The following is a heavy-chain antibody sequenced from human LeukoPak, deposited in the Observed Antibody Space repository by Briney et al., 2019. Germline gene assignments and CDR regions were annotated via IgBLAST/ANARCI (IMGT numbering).Heavy chain of an antibody. Sequence: GGSLRLSCAASGFTFSSYSMNWVRQAPGKGLEWVSSISSSSSYIYYADSVEGRFTISRDNAKNSLYLQMNSLRAEDTAVYYCARGLYCSGGSCFYYFDYWGQGTLVTVSS. J-gene: IGHJ4*02. CDR3: ARGLYCSGGSCFYYFDY. CDR1: GFTFSSYS. V-gene: IGHV3-21*01. D-gene: IGHD2-15*01. CDR2: ISSSSSYI.